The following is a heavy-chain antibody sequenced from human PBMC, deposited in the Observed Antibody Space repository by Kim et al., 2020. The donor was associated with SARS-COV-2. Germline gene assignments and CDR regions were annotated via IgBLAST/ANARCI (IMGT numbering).Heavy chain of an antibody. V-gene: IGHV5-10-1*01. D-gene: IGHD3-22*01. Sequence: GESLKISCKGSGYSFTSYWISWVRQMPGKGLEWMGRIDPSDSYTNYSPSFQGHVTISADKSISTAYLQWSSLKASDTAMYYCARHIRYYYDSSGYYAQYNWFDPWGQGTLVTVSS. J-gene: IGHJ5*02. CDR2: IDPSDSYT. CDR3: ARHIRYYYDSSGYYAQYNWFDP. CDR1: GYSFTSYW.